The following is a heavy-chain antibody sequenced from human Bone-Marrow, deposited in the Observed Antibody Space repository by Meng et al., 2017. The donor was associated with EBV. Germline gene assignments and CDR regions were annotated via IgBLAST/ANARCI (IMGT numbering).Heavy chain of an antibody. CDR2: ISGSGGST. CDR1: GFTFSSYA. V-gene: IGHV3-23*04. J-gene: IGHJ4*02. CDR3: ARTTGLSFDY. D-gene: IGHD4-17*01. Sequence: VEVVESGGGLVQPWGSLRLPCAASGFTFSSYAMGWVRQAPGKGLEWVSAISGSGGSTYYADSVKGRFTISRDNAKNTLYLQMSSLRAEDTAVYYCARTTGLSFDYWGQGTLVTVSS.